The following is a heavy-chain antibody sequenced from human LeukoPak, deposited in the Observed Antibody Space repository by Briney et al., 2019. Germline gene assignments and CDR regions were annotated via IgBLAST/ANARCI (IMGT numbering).Heavy chain of an antibody. CDR3: ARDSIAVAGRDY. J-gene: IGHJ4*02. V-gene: IGHV3-53*01. CDR2: IYSGGNT. CDR1: GFTVSSNY. Sequence: PGGSLRLSCAASGFTVSSNYMGRVRQTPGKGLEWVSVIYSGGNTYYADSVKGRFTISRDNSKNTLYLQMNSLRAEDTAVYYCARDSIAVAGRDYWGQGTLVTVSS. D-gene: IGHD6-19*01.